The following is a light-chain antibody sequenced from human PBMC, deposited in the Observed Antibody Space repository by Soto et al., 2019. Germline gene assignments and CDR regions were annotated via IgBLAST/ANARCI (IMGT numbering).Light chain of an antibody. Sequence: QSALTQPASVSGSPGQSITISCTGTSSDIGGYNYVSWYQQHPGKAPELVIYEVINRPSGASTRFSASKSGNTASLTIFGLQPEDEADYYCSSYTSSSTYVFGTGTKLTVL. J-gene: IGLJ1*01. V-gene: IGLV2-14*01. CDR2: EVI. CDR1: SSDIGGYNY. CDR3: SSYTSSSTYV.